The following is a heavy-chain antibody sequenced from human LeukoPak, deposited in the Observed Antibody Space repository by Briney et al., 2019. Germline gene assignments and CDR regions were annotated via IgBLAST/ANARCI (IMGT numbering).Heavy chain of an antibody. CDR3: APQESMVVTPDGDY. CDR2: ISSSGSTT. J-gene: IGHJ4*02. V-gene: IGHV3-48*03. Sequence: PGGSLRLSCAASGFTFNNYEMNWVRQAPGKGLEWVSYISSSGSTTYYADSVKGRFTISRDNSKNTLYLQMNSLRAEDTAVYYCAPQESMVVTPDGDYWGQGTLVTVSS. CDR1: GFTFNNYE. D-gene: IGHD4-23*01.